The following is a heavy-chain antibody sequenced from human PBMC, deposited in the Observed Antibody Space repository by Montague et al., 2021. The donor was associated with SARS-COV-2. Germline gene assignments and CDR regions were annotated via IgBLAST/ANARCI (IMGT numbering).Heavy chain of an antibody. J-gene: IGHJ3*02. CDR2: IYSGGST. CDR1: GLTVSSNY. D-gene: IGHD3-16*01. V-gene: IGHV3-53*01. CDR3: ARGGGRDAFDI. Sequence: SLRLSCAASGLTVSSNYMGWVRQAPGKGLEWVSVIYSGGSTYYTDSVKGRFTISRDNSKNTLYLQMNSLRAEDTAVYYCARGGGRDAFDIWGQGTMVTVSS.